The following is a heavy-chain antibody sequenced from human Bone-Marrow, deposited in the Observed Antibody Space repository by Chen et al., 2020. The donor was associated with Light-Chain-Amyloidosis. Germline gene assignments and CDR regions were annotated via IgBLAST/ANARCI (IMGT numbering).Heavy chain of an antibody. V-gene: IGHV3-21*01. Sequence: EVQLVESGGGVVRPGGSLRLSCAGSNFTFDVYTMNWVRLTPGKGLEWVSAISSSSRSAYYADSVRGRFTTSRDSADNSLTLHMDDLRVEDTGVYFCAKEMGIHNGAFDIWGRGTVVTVSS. J-gene: IGHJ3*02. CDR2: ISSSSRSA. CDR1: NFTFDVYT. D-gene: IGHD2-8*01. CDR3: AKEMGIHNGAFDI.